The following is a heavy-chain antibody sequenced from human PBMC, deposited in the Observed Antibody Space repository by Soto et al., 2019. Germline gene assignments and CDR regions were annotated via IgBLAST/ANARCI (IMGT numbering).Heavy chain of an antibody. D-gene: IGHD5-12*01. V-gene: IGHV4-31*03. CDR1: GGSISSGGYY. CDR3: ARGYSGYHSGNAFDI. J-gene: IGHJ3*02. Sequence: SETLSLTCTVSGGSISSGGYYWSWIRQHPGKGLEWIGYIYYSGSTYYNPSLKSRVTISVDTSKNQFSLKLSSVTAADTAVYYCARGYSGYHSGNAFDIWGQGTMVTVSS. CDR2: IYYSGST.